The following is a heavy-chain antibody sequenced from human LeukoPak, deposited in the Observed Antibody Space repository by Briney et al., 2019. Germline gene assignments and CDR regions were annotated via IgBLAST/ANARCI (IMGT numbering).Heavy chain of an antibody. CDR3: ARGTLRNFTSRYYFDY. D-gene: IGHD2-2*01. V-gene: IGHV1-8*01. J-gene: IGHJ4*02. CDR1: GYTFTSYD. Sequence: ASVKVSCKASGYTFTSYDINWVRQATGQGLEWMGWMSPNSGNTGSAQNFQGRVTMTRDTSISTAYMELSSLRSEDTAVYYCARGTLRNFTSRYYFDYWGQGTLVTVSS. CDR2: MSPNSGNT.